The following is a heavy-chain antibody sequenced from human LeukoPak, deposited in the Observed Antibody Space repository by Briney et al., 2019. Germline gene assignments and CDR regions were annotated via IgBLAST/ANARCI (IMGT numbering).Heavy chain of an antibody. CDR3: AREWISSGWYTYHSGGDYYFDY. Sequence: SETLSLTCTVSGDSITSYYWSWIRQPPGKGLEWIGYIYYSGSTNYNPSLKSRITISIDTSKNQFSLKLSSVTAADTAVYYCAREWISSGWYTYHSGGDYYFDYWGQGTLVTVSS. D-gene: IGHD6-19*01. V-gene: IGHV4-59*01. CDR1: GDSITSYY. CDR2: IYYSGST. J-gene: IGHJ4*02.